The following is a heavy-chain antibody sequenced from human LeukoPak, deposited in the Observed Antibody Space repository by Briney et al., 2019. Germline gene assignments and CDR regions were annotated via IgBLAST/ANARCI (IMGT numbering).Heavy chain of an antibody. J-gene: IGHJ4*02. CDR1: GFTFSSYS. CDR2: ISSSSSYI. CDR3: ASTTTLLWFGEPEGY. D-gene: IGHD3-10*01. V-gene: IGHV3-21*01. Sequence: GGSLRLSCAASGFTFSSYSMNWVRQAPGKGLEWVSSISSSSSYIYYADSVKGRFTISRDNAKNSLYLQMKSLRAEDTAVYYCASTTTLLWFGEPEGYWGQGTLATVSS.